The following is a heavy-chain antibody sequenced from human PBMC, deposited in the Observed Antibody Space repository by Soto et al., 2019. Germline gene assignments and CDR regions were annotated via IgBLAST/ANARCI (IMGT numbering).Heavy chain of an antibody. V-gene: IGHV4-39*01. CDR1: GGSISSSSYY. D-gene: IGHD3-3*01. CDR2: IYYSGST. CDR3: ARPPDYDFWSGDPASDDFDI. Sequence: QLQLQESGPGLVKPSETLSLTCTVSGGSISSSSYYWGWIRQPPGKGLEWIGSIYYSGSTYYTPYLKSGIPISVDTSKNHFSLTLISVTAADTALYYCARPPDYDFWSGDPASDDFDIWGQGTMVTVSS. J-gene: IGHJ3*02.